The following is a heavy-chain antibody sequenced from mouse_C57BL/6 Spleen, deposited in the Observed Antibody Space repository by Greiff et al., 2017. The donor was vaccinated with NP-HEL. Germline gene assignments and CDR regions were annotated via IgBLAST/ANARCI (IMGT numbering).Heavy chain of an antibody. J-gene: IGHJ1*03. D-gene: IGHD1-1*01. V-gene: IGHV1-18*01. CDR3: ASTLYYGSSHWYFDV. CDR2: INPNNGGT. CDR1: GYTFTDYN. Sequence: VQLKQSGPELVKPGASVKIPCKASGYTFTDYNMDWVKQSHGKSLEWIGDINPNNGGTIYNQKFKGKATLTVDKSSSTAYMELRSLTSEDTAVYYFASTLYYGSSHWYFDVWGTRTTVTVSS.